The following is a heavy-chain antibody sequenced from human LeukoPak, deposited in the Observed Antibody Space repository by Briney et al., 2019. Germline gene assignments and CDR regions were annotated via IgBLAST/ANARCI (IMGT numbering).Heavy chain of an antibody. Sequence: GGSLRLSCAASGFTFSSYGMHWVRQAPDKGLEGVAVIPNDRRNNYYAESVKGRFTISRDNSKNTLYLQMNSLRTEDTAVYYCATSRDFYDTSGYYPYYFDCWGQGTLVTVSS. J-gene: IGHJ4*02. D-gene: IGHD3-22*01. CDR1: GFTFSSYG. CDR3: ATSRDFYDTSGYYPYYFDC. CDR2: IPNDRRNN. V-gene: IGHV3-30*03.